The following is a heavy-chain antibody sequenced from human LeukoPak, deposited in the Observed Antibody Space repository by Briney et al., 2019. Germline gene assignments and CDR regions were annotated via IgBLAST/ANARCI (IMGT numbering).Heavy chain of an antibody. CDR3: TRDLGATRGYGGNPDY. CDR2: IRGKPLGGTT. Sequence: GGSLRLSRTASGFTFGNYAMSWVRQAPGKGLEWVGFIRGKPLGGTTEYAASVKGRFTISRDDAKSIAYLQMNSLKTEDTAIYYCTRDLGATRGYGGNPDYWGQGTLVTVSS. V-gene: IGHV3-49*04. J-gene: IGHJ4*02. CDR1: GFTFGNYA. D-gene: IGHD4-23*01.